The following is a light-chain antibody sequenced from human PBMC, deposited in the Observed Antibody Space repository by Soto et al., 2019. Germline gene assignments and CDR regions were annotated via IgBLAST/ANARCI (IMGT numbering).Light chain of an antibody. Sequence: QSVLTQPPSVSGTPGQRVTISCSGGGSNIGSNTVNWFQHLPGTAPKLLIYGNNQRPSGVPDRFSGSKPGTSASLAISGLQSADEADYYCAAWDDSLNGYVFGTGTQLTVL. V-gene: IGLV1-44*01. CDR1: GSNIGSNT. CDR3: AAWDDSLNGYV. CDR2: GNN. J-gene: IGLJ1*01.